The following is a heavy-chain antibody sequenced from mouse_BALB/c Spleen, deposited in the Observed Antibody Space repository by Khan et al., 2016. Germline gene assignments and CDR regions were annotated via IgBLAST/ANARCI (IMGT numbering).Heavy chain of an antibody. V-gene: IGHV1-9*01. Sequence: QVRLQQSGAELMKPGASVKISCKASGYTFSIYWIEWVKQRPGHGLEWIGEILTGSGSTNYNEKFKGKATFTADTSSNSSFMQLSSLTSEESSVYYCAKSDDYYALGYWGQGTSVTVSS. CDR1: GYTFSIYW. J-gene: IGHJ4*01. CDR2: ILTGSGST. CDR3: AKSDDYYALGY.